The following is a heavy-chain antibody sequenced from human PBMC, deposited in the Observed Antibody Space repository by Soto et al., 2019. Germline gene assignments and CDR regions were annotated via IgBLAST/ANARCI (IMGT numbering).Heavy chain of an antibody. D-gene: IGHD3-3*01. Sequence: QLHLVQSGAVVKKPGASVTVSCSASGYPVTAYYMHWVRQAPGRGLEWMGGINPAPGAAKYTQTFQGRVTMTRDTSPSTVFMELGGLTSEDTAVFYCARGGGVGVAGSAAFDMWGQGTLVTVSS. CDR2: INPAPGAA. CDR1: GYPVTAYY. V-gene: IGHV1-2*02. CDR3: ARGGGVGVAGSAAFDM. J-gene: IGHJ3*02.